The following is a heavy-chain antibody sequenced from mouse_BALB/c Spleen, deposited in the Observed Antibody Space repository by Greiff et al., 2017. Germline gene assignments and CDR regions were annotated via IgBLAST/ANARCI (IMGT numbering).Heavy chain of an antibody. D-gene: IGHD2-10*02. CDR3: ARKKYGNYVFDY. J-gene: IGHJ2*01. CDR1: GYAFSSYW. V-gene: IGHV1-80*01. CDR2: IYPGDGDT. Sequence: VQLQRSGAELVRPGSSVKISCKASGYAFSSYWMNWVKQRPGQGLEWIGQIYPGDGDTNYNGKFKGKATLTADKSSSTAYMQLSSLTSEDSAVYFCARKKYGNYVFDYWGQGTTLTVSS.